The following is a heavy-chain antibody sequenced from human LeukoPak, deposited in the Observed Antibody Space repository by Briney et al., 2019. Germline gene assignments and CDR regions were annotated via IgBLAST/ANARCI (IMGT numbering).Heavy chain of an antibody. Sequence: SETLSLTCTVSAGSISSYYWSCIRQPPGKGLEWIGYIYFSGSTNSNPSLKSRVTISVDTSKNQLSLKLRSVTAADTAVYYCARMFGGYCSGGSCYKAFDIWGQGTMVTVSS. D-gene: IGHD2-15*01. V-gene: IGHV4-59*01. CDR1: AGSISSYY. CDR2: IYFSGST. J-gene: IGHJ3*02. CDR3: ARMFGGYCSGGSCYKAFDI.